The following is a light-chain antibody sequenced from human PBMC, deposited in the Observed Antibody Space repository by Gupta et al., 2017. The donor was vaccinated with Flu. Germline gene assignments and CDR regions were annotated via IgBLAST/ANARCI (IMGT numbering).Light chain of an antibody. J-gene: IGLJ1*01. V-gene: IGLV6-57*01. CDR3: QSYDVTTYV. CDR2: ENK. CDR1: SGSIASAY. Sequence: NFVLTQPHSVSESPGKTVTISCTRSSGSIASAYVQWYQQRPGSSPTTVIYENKQRPSGVPDRFSGSIDNSNSASLTISGLRTEDEADYYCQSYDVTTYVFGTETKVTVL.